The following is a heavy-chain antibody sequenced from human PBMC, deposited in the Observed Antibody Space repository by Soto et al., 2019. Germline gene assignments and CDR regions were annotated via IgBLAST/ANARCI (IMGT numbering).Heavy chain of an antibody. CDR1: GYTYISYS. J-gene: IGHJ3*02. CDR2: FDPEDGET. D-gene: IGHD3-22*01. Sequence: ASVKVSCKASGYTYISYSMHWVRQAPGQRLEWMGGFDPEDGETIYAQRFQGRVTMTEDTSTDTAYMELSSLRSEDTAVYYCATADPRVVITPIDAFDIWGQGTMVNVSS. V-gene: IGHV1-24*01. CDR3: ATADPRVVITPIDAFDI.